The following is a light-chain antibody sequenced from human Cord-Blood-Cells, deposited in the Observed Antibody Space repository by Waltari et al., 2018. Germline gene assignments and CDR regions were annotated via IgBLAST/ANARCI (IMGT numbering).Light chain of an antibody. CDR1: QGISNS. Sequence: DIQMTQSPSSLSASVGDRVTITCRASQGISNSFAWYQLKPGKAPKLLFYAAPSLVSGVPSRLSAGGSGPEYTLTISSLQRRDNTTDYSQLNYRTPFTFGPGTKVDIK. CDR3: QLNYRTPFT. CDR2: AAP. J-gene: IGKJ3*01. V-gene: IGKV1-NL1*01.